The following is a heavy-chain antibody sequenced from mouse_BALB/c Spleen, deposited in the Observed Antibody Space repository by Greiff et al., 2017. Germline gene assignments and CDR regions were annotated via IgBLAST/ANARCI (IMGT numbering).Heavy chain of an antibody. CDR1: GFTFSSYG. CDR3: ARRDDYLDY. CDR2: ISSGGSYT. J-gene: IGHJ2*01. V-gene: IGHV5-6*01. D-gene: IGHD2-3*01. Sequence: EVHLVESGGDLVKPGGSLKLSCAASGFTFSSYGMSWVRQTPDKRLEWVATISSGGSYTYYPDSVKGRFTISRDNAKNTLYLQMSSLKSEDTAMYYCARRDDYLDYWGQGTTLTVSS.